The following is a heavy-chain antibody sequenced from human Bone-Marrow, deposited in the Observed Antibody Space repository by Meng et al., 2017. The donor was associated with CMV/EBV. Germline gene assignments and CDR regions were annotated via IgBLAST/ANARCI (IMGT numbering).Heavy chain of an antibody. CDR3: ARGDRFLEWLLWNY. D-gene: IGHD3-3*01. CDR2: IIPIFGTA. CDR1: RGTFSGYA. Sequence: ASRGTFSGYAISWVGQAPGHGLEWIGGIIPIFGTAHYAQTFRGRVTITADESTSTAYMELSSLRSEDTAVYYCARGDRFLEWLLWNYWGQGTLVTVSS. J-gene: IGHJ4*02. V-gene: IGHV1-69*01.